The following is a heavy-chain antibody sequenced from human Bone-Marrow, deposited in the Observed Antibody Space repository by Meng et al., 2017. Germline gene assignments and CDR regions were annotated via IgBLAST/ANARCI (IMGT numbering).Heavy chain of an antibody. CDR3: ARAYYYDSSGYYPLDY. J-gene: IGHJ4*02. V-gene: IGHV3-48*03. CDR1: GFTFSSYE. CDR2: ISSSGSTI. Sequence: SLKISFSASGFTFSSYEMNLVRQAPGKGLEWVSYISSSGSTIYYADSVKGRFTISRDKAKNSLYLKMNSLRAEDTAVYYCARAYYYDSSGYYPLDYWGQGTLVTVSS. D-gene: IGHD3-22*01.